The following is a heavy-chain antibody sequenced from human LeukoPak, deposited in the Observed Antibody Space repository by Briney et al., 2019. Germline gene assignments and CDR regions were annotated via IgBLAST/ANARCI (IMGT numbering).Heavy chain of an antibody. CDR2: IYYSGST. CDR3: ARLTKLLTGYYPTP. CDR1: GGSITGYY. J-gene: IGHJ5*02. D-gene: IGHD3-9*01. Sequence: SETLSLTCTVSGGSITGYYWSWIRQPPGKGLEWIGYIYYSGSTNYNPSLKSRLTISVDTSKNQFSLKLSSVTAADTAVYYCARLTKLLTGYYPTPWGQGTLVTVSS. V-gene: IGHV4-59*08.